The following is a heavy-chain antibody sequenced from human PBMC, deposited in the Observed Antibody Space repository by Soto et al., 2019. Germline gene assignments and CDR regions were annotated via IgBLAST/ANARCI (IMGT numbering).Heavy chain of an antibody. CDR3: ARDRGGDFFDY. Sequence: SETLSLTCTVSGGSISSYYWRWIRQPPGKGLEWIGYFYNGGRTKYNPSLKSRVPISVDTSKNQFSLELSSVTAADTAVYYCARDRGGDFFDYWGQGALVTVSS. J-gene: IGHJ4*02. V-gene: IGHV4-59*01. CDR2: FYNGGRT. CDR1: GGSISSYY. D-gene: IGHD3-10*01.